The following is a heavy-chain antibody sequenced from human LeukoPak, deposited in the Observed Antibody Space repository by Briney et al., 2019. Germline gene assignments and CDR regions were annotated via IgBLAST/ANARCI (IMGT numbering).Heavy chain of an antibody. Sequence: SETLSLTCTVSGGSISSSSYYWGWIRQPPGKGLEWIGSIYYSGSTYYNPSLKSRVTISVDTSKNQFSLKLSSVTAADTAVYYCARGLRITMIVVAITTSYYFDYWGQGTLVTVSS. V-gene: IGHV4-39*01. J-gene: IGHJ4*02. CDR1: GGSISSSSYY. D-gene: IGHD3-22*01. CDR3: ARGLRITMIVVAITTSYYFDY. CDR2: IYYSGST.